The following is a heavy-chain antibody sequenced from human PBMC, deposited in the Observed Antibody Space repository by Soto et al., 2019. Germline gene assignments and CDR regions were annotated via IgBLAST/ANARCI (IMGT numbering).Heavy chain of an antibody. CDR3: AREAYPMVRGVFWFDP. CDR1: GYTFTSYG. CDR2: ISAYNGNT. V-gene: IGHV1-18*01. J-gene: IGHJ5*02. Sequence: ASVKVSCKASGYTFTSYGISWVRQAPGQGLEWMGWISAYNGNTNYAQKLQGRVTMTTDTSTSTAYMELRSLRSDDTAVYYCAREAYPMVRGVFWFDPWGQGTLVTVSS. D-gene: IGHD3-10*01.